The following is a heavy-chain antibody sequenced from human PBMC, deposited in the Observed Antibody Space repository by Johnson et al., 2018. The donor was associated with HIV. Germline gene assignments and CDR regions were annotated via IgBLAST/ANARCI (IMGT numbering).Heavy chain of an antibody. Sequence: VQLVESGGGLIQPGGSLRLSCAASGFTVSSNYMSWVRQAPGKGLEWVSVIYSGGSTYYADSVKGRFTISRDNSKNTLYLQMNSLRAEDTAVYYCARVDYDSSGYYLGDAFDIWSQGTMVTVSS. D-gene: IGHD3-22*01. J-gene: IGHJ3*02. CDR1: GFTVSSNY. CDR2: IYSGGST. CDR3: ARVDYDSSGYYLGDAFDI. V-gene: IGHV3-53*01.